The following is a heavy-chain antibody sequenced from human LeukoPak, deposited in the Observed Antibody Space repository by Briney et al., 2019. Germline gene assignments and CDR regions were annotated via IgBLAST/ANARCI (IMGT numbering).Heavy chain of an antibody. CDR3: ATKVVTDAFDI. CDR2: ISGGVGTT. J-gene: IGHJ3*02. Sequence: GGTLRLSCAASGFTFSNYAMSWVRQAPGKGLEGVSGISGGVGTTYYVDSVKGRFTISRDNSKNTLFLQMNSLRAEDTAVYYCATKVVTDAFDIWGQGTMVTVSS. CDR1: GFTFSNYA. D-gene: IGHD3-22*01. V-gene: IGHV3-23*01.